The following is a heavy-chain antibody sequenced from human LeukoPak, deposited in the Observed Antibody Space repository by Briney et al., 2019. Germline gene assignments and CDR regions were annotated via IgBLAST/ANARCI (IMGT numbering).Heavy chain of an antibody. CDR1: GFTFSSYW. D-gene: IGHD6-13*01. V-gene: IGHV3-74*01. CDR2: INSDGSST. J-gene: IGHJ4*02. Sequence: SGGSLRLSCAASGFTFSSYWMHWVRQAPGKGLVWVSRINSDGSSTSYADSVKGRFTISRDNAKNTMYLQMNSLRAEDTALYYCARVTEYSTAGMRYWGQGTLVTVSS. CDR3: ARVTEYSTAGMRY.